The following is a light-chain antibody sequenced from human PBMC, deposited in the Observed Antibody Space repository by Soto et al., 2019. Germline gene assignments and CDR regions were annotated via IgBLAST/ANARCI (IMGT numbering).Light chain of an antibody. CDR2: DVS. J-gene: IGLJ1*01. CDR3: CSHAGSYTFV. CDR1: SSDVGDNNH. Sequence: QSVLTQPRSVSGSPGQSITISCTGTSSDVGDNNHVSWYQHHPGKAPKLLIFDVSKRPSGVPDRFSGSKSGNTASLTISGLQAEDEADYSCCSHAGSYTFVFGTGTRSPS. V-gene: IGLV2-11*01.